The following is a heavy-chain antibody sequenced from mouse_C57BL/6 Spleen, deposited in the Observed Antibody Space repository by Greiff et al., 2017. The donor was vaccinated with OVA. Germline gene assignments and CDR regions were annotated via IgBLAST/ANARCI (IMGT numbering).Heavy chain of an antibody. CDR2: INPGSGGT. Sequence: QVQLQQSGAELVRPGTSVKVSCKASGYAFTNYLIEWVKQRPGQGLEWIGVINPGSGGTNYNEKFKGKATLTADKSSSTAYMQLSSLTSEDSAVYFCARSEAFTYYFDYWGQGTTRTVSS. J-gene: IGHJ2*01. D-gene: IGHD2-12*01. CDR1: GYAFTNYL. CDR3: ARSEAFTYYFDY. V-gene: IGHV1-54*01.